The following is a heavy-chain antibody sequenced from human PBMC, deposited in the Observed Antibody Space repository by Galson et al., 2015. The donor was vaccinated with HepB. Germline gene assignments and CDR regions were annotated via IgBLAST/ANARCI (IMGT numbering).Heavy chain of an antibody. CDR2: IIPIFGTA. J-gene: IGHJ4*02. V-gene: IGHV1-69*13. CDR3: ARNDYSNYGVDY. Sequence: SVKVSCKASGGTFSSYAISWVRQAPGQGLEWMGGIIPIFGTANYAQKFQGRVTITADESTSTAYMELSSLRSEDTAVYYCARNDYSNYGVDYWGQGTLVTVSS. D-gene: IGHD4-11*01. CDR1: GGTFSSYA.